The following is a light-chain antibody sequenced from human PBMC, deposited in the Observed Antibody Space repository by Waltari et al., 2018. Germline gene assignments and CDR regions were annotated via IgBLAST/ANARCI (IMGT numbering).Light chain of an antibody. CDR1: QGINSD. CDR2: GAS. CDR3: QQSKIWPA. V-gene: IGKV3-15*01. Sequence: SCRASQGINSDLAWYQHKPGQAPRLLIDGASTRAAGVPARFSGSGSGTEFTLTISSLQSEDFGVYYCQQSKIWPAFGQGTKVEIK. J-gene: IGKJ1*01.